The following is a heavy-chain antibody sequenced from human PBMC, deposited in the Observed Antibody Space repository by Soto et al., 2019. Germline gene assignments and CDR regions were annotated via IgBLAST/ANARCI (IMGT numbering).Heavy chain of an antibody. Sequence: ASVKVSCKASGYTFTSYGISWVRQAPGQGLEWMGWISAYNGNTNYAQKLQGRVTMTTDTSTSTAYMELRSLRSDDTALYYCARSHYDFWSGYYCSYWGQGTLVTVSS. CDR3: ARSHYDFWSGYYCSY. CDR2: ISAYNGNT. CDR1: GYTFTSYG. V-gene: IGHV1-18*01. J-gene: IGHJ4*02. D-gene: IGHD3-3*01.